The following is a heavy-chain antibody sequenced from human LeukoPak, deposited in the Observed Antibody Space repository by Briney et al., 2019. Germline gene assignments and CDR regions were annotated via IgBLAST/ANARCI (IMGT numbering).Heavy chain of an antibody. Sequence: GGSLRLSCAASGFNFRGYAMSWVRQAPGKGLEWVSAISGSGARAHYAESVRGRFTISRDNSQNTLHLQMTSLRAEDTAVYYCAKEVVMGETNYYYYGMDVWAKGPRSPSL. CDR3: AKEVVMGETNYYYYGMDV. J-gene: IGHJ6*02. V-gene: IGHV3-23*01. CDR1: GFNFRGYA. D-gene: IGHD1-26*01. CDR2: ISGSGARA.